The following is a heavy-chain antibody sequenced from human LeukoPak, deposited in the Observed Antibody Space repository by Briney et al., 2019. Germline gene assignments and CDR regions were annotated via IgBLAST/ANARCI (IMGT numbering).Heavy chain of an antibody. CDR1: GGSIRSSSYY. D-gene: IGHD6-19*01. Sequence: SETLSLTCTVSGGSIRSSSYYWGWIRQPPGKGLEWIGSIYYSGSTYYNASLKSRGAISVDTSKNQFSLKLNSVTAADTAVYFCARQVVAVAGTGYFDYWGQGTLVTVSS. CDR2: IYYSGST. V-gene: IGHV4-39*01. CDR3: ARQVVAVAGTGYFDY. J-gene: IGHJ4*02.